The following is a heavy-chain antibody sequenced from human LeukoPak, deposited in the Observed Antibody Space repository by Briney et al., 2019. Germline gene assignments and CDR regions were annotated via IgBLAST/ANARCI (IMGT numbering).Heavy chain of an antibody. Sequence: PGGSLRLSCAASGFAFSSYSMNWVRQAPGKGLEGVAVIWYGGSNKYYADSVKGRFTISRDNSKNTLYLQMNSLRAEDTAVYYCAKAAGLRDDYFDYWGQGTLVTVSS. CDR2: IWYGGSNK. D-gene: IGHD4-17*01. CDR1: GFAFSSYS. V-gene: IGHV3-30*02. J-gene: IGHJ4*02. CDR3: AKAAGLRDDYFDY.